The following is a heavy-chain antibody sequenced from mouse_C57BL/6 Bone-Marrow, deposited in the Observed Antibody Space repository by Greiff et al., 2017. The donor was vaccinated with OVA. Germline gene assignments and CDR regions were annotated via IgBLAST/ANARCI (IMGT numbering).Heavy chain of an antibody. CDR1: GYTFTSYG. J-gene: IGHJ2*01. D-gene: IGHD3-2*02. CDR3: AREGGQLRHLDY. CDR2: IYPRSGNT. Sequence: QVQLKESGAELARPGASVKLSCKASGYTFTSYGISWVKQRTGQGLEWIGEIYPRSGNTYYNEKFKGKATLTADKSSSTAYMELRSLTSEDAAVYFGAREGGQLRHLDYWGQGTTLTVSS. V-gene: IGHV1-81*01.